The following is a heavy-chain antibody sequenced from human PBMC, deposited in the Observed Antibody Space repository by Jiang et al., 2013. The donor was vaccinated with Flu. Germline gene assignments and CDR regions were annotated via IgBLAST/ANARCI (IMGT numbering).Heavy chain of an antibody. J-gene: IGHJ6*02. CDR3: ARDAGYQLRGSYYGMDV. CDR2: ISTYTGDT. V-gene: IGHV1-18*01. Sequence: QAPGQGLEWMGWISTYTGDTYYAENLQGRLTLTTDTSTSTGYLELRSLTSDDTALYYCARDAGYQLRGSYYGMDVWGLGTPITVS. D-gene: IGHD2-2*01.